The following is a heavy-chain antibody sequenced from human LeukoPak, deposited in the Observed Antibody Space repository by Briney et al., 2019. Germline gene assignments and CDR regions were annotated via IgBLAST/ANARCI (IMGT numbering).Heavy chain of an antibody. D-gene: IGHD1-26*01. J-gene: IGHJ4*02. CDR2: SYYSGST. CDR3: ARYVRNSGTFYLDY. V-gene: IGHV4-59*01. Sequence: SETLSLTCTVSGVSISSGYWSWIRQPPGKGLEWFGYSYYSGSTNYNPSLESRFSMSLDTSKTQFSLNLRSVTAADTAVYYCARYVRNSGTFYLDYWGQGTLVTVSS. CDR1: GVSISSGY.